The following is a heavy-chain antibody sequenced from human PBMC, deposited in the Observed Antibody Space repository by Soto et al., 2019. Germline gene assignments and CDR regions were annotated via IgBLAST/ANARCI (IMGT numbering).Heavy chain of an antibody. CDR1: GGSFSGYY. CDR2: INHSGST. Sequence: PSETLSLTCAVYGGSFSGYYWSWIRQPPGKGLEWIGEINHSGSTNYNPSLKSRVTISVDTSKNQFSLKLSSVTAADTAVYYCARGLVITFGGVFFQHWGQGTLVTVSS. D-gene: IGHD3-16*01. J-gene: IGHJ1*01. CDR3: ARGLVITFGGVFFQH. V-gene: IGHV4-34*01.